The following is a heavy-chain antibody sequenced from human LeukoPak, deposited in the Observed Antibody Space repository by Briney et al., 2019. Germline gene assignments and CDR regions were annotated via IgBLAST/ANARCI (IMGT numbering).Heavy chain of an antibody. Sequence: GRSLRLSCAASGFTFSSYWMSWVRQAPGKGLEWVANIKQDGSEKYYVDSVKGRFTISRDNAKNSLYLRMNSLRAEDTAVYYCAREFIPTLIAAAGFDYWGQGTLVTVSS. J-gene: IGHJ4*02. CDR3: AREFIPTLIAAAGFDY. CDR2: IKQDGSEK. V-gene: IGHV3-7*04. CDR1: GFTFSSYW. D-gene: IGHD6-13*01.